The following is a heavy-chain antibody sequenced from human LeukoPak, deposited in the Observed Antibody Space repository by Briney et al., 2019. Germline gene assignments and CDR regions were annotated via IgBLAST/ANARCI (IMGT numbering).Heavy chain of an antibody. CDR2: INRDGSER. V-gene: IGHV3-7*03. CDR1: GFTFSSYW. Sequence: QPGGSLRLSCAASGFTFSSYWMSWVRQAPGKGLEWVANINRDGSERYYVDSVKGRFTISRDDAKSSLYLQMNSLRAEDTAVYYCARRNAMDVWGQGTTVIVFS. CDR3: ARRNAMDV. J-gene: IGHJ6*02.